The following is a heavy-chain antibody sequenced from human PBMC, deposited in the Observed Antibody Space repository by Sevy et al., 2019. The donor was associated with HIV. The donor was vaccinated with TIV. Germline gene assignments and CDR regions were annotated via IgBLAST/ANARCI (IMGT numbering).Heavy chain of an antibody. J-gene: IGHJ4*02. D-gene: IGHD3-22*01. CDR2: ISIDGNNK. CDR1: GFTFSSYA. V-gene: IGHV3-30*04. CDR3: ASHYYDSTGYYYPLDY. Sequence: GGSLRLSCTASGFTFSSYAMYWVRQAPGKGLEWVAVISIDGNNKDYADSVKGRFTISRDNSKNTLYLQMNSLRAEDTVVYYCASHYYDSTGYYYPLDYWGQGTLVTVSS.